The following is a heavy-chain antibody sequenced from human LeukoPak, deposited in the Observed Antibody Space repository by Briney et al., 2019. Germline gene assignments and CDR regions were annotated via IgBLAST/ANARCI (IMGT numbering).Heavy chain of an antibody. J-gene: IGHJ4*02. Sequence: GESLKISCKGSGYTFSTYWIGWVRQMPGKGLEGMGMIYPGDSDRRYSPSFQGQVTISADKSISTAYLQWSSLKASYTAMYFCTRRRVTYSNSSGRSRYYFAYWGQGTLVTVSS. CDR3: TRRRVTYSNSSGRSRYYFAY. CDR2: IYPGDSDR. D-gene: IGHD6-6*01. V-gene: IGHV5-51*01. CDR1: GYTFSTYW.